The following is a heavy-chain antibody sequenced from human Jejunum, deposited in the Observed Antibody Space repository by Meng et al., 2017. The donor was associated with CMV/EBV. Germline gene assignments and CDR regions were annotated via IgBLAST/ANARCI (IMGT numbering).Heavy chain of an antibody. CDR1: DGSISTSNYY. D-gene: IGHD3-3*01. CDR2: IYYSGTT. CDR3: ARDYNFWSAPAFDY. V-gene: IGHV4-39*07. J-gene: IGHJ4*02. Sequence: QRPMQESGPGPVKPSETLSLTCTVSDGSISTSNYYWGWIRQPPGKGLEWIGSIYYSGTTYYNPSLKSRVTISIDTSKKQFSLRLSSVTAADMAVYYCARDYNFWSAPAFDYWGQGTLVTVSS.